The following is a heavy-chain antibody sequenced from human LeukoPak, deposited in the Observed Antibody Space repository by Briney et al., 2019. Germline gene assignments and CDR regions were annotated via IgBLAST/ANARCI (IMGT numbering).Heavy chain of an antibody. CDR1: GGSISSGSYY. CDR3: AREGNWAPGAFDI. J-gene: IGHJ3*02. V-gene: IGHV4-61*02. D-gene: IGHD7-27*01. CDR2: IYTSGST. Sequence: PSQTLSLTCTVSGGSISSGSYYWSRIRQPAGKGLEWIGRIYTSGSTNYNPSLKSRVTISVDTSKNQFSLKLSSVTAADTAVYYCAREGNWAPGAFDIWGQGTMVTVSS.